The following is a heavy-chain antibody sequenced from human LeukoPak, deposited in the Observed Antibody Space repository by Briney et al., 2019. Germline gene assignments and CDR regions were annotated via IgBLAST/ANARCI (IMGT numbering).Heavy chain of an antibody. Sequence: SVKVSCKASGGTFSSYAISWVRQAPGKGLEWMGGIIPIFGTANYAQKFQGRVAITADESTSTDYMELSSLRSEDTAVYYFASPEEYFDFWSGYYTSNQFDYWGQGTLVTVSS. V-gene: IGHV1-69*13. CDR1: GGTFSSYA. D-gene: IGHD3-3*01. J-gene: IGHJ4*02. CDR3: ASPEEYFDFWSGYYTSNQFDY. CDR2: IIPIFGTA.